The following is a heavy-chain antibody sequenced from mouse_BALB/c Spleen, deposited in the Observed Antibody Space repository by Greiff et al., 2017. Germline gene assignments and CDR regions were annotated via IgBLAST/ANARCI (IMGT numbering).Heavy chain of an antibody. CDR3: TYYYGSSPWPMDY. CDR2: IYPSDSYT. Sequence: QVQLQQPGAELVRPGASVKLSCKASGYTFTSYWINWVKQRPGQGLEWIGNIYPSDSYTNYTQKFKDKATLTVDKPSSTAYMQLISPTSEDSSVYYCTYYYGSSPWPMDYWGQGTSGTVSS. V-gene: IGHV1-69*02. J-gene: IGHJ4*01. CDR1: GYTFTSYW. D-gene: IGHD1-1*01.